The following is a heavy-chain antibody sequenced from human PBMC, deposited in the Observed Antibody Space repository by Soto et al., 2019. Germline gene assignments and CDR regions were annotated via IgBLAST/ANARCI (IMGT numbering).Heavy chain of an antibody. D-gene: IGHD4-17*01. CDR2: MNPNSGNT. CDR3: ARGAVTTFYYYYYMDV. Sequence: QVQLVQSGAEVKKPGASVKVSCKASGYTFTSYDINWVRQATGQGLEWMGWMNPNSGNTGYAQKFQGRVTMTRNTSIRTAYMELSSLRSEDTAVYYCARGAVTTFYYYYYMDVWGKGTTVTVSS. J-gene: IGHJ6*03. V-gene: IGHV1-8*01. CDR1: GYTFTSYD.